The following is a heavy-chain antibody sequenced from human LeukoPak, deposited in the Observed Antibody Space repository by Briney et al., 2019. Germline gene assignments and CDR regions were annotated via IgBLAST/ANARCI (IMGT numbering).Heavy chain of an antibody. CDR2: IRYDGSNK. J-gene: IGHJ4*02. D-gene: IGHD1/OR15-1a*01. Sequence: GGSLRLSCAASGFIFSDYGMHWVRQAPGKGLQWVTFIRYDGSNKYYADSVKGRFTISRDNSKNILYVQMNSLSSEDTAVYYCAKEGTASKPSDLDYWGQGTLVTVSS. CDR1: GFIFSDYG. V-gene: IGHV3-30*02. CDR3: AKEGTASKPSDLDY.